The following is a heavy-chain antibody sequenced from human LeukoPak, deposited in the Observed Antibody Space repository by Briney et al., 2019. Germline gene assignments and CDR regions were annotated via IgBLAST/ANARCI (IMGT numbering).Heavy chain of an antibody. CDR1: GYTFTSYD. CDR2: MNPNSGNT. D-gene: IGHD6-13*01. CDR3: ARGRRAAAGTGPDY. J-gene: IGHJ4*02. V-gene: IGHV1-8*03. Sequence: GASVKVSCKASGYTFTSYDINWVRQATGQGLEWIGWMNPNSGNTGYAQKFQGRVTITRNTSISTAYMELSSLRSEDTAVYYCARGRRAAAGTGPDYWGQGTLVTVSS.